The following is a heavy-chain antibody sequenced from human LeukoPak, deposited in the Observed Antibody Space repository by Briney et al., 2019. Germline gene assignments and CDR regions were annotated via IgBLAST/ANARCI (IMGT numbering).Heavy chain of an antibody. CDR1: GGSISSSSYY. Sequence: PSETLSLTCTVSGGSISSSSYYWGWIRQPPGKGLEWIGSIYYSGSTYYNPSLKSRVTISVDTSKNQFSLKLSSVTAADTAVYYCAREDYYGSGSHMDVWGKGTTVTVSS. D-gene: IGHD3-10*01. V-gene: IGHV4-39*02. J-gene: IGHJ6*03. CDR2: IYYSGST. CDR3: AREDYYGSGSHMDV.